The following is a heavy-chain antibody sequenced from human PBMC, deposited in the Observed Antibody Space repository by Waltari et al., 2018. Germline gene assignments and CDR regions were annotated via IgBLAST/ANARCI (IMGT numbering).Heavy chain of an antibody. Sequence: QVQLVQSGAEVKKPGASVKVSCKASGYTFTGYYMPWVRQAPGQGLEWMGWINPNSGGTNYAQKFQGWVTMTRDTSISTAYMELSRLRSDDTAVYYCARDRGVDTAMVYFDYWGQGTLVTVSS. J-gene: IGHJ4*02. CDR2: INPNSGGT. CDR3: ARDRGVDTAMVYFDY. V-gene: IGHV1-2*04. CDR1: GYTFTGYY. D-gene: IGHD5-18*01.